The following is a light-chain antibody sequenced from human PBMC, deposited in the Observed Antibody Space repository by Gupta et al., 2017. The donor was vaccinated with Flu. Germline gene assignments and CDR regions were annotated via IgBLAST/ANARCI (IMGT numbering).Light chain of an antibody. CDR2: WAS. Sequence: DIVMTQSPDSLAVSLGARAPINCKSSQSILYNSNNKNYLAWYQQKAGQPPKLLINWASTRESGVPDRFSGSGSGTDFTLTISSLQAEDVAVYYCQQYYSTPPTFGGGTRVEIK. J-gene: IGKJ4*01. CDR3: QQYYSTPPT. V-gene: IGKV4-1*01. CDR1: QSILYNSNNKNY.